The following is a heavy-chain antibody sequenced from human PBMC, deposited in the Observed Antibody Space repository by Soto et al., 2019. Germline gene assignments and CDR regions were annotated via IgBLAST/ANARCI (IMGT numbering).Heavy chain of an antibody. Sequence: QITLKESGPTLVRPTQTLTLTCTFSGFSLSTSGLGVGWIRQPPGKALEWLALIYWNDDKRYSPSLKARLTITKDTSKNQVVPTMTNMDPVDTATYYCAHRPSGWYLFDYRDQGTLVTVSS. J-gene: IGHJ4*02. D-gene: IGHD6-19*01. CDR1: GFSLSTSGLG. V-gene: IGHV2-5*01. CDR3: AHRPSGWYLFDY. CDR2: IYWNDDK.